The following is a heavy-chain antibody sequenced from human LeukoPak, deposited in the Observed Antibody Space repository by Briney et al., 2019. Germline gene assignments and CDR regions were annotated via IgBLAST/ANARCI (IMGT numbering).Heavy chain of an antibody. Sequence: PGGSLRLSCAASGFIFSTYEMNWVRQAPGKGLQWVSYISSGDPTIYYADSVKGRFPISRDNAKNSLHLQMSSLRAEDTAVYYCARGSTDWHNALDVWGQGTTVTVSS. J-gene: IGHJ6*02. CDR2: ISSGDPTI. V-gene: IGHV3-48*03. D-gene: IGHD3/OR15-3a*01. CDR3: ARGSTDWHNALDV. CDR1: GFIFSTYE.